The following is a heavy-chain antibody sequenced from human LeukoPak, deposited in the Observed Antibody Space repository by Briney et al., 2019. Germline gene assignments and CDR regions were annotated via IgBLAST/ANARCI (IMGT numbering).Heavy chain of an antibody. V-gene: IGHV3-53*01. CDR2: IYSGGST. Sequence: PGGSLRLSCAASGFTVSTNYMTWVRQAPGKGLEWVSVIYSGGSTYYADSVKGRFTISRDNSRNTLYLQMNSLRVEDTAVYYRARRRSTSWASDIWGQGSMVTVSS. CDR1: GFTVSTNY. J-gene: IGHJ3*02. D-gene: IGHD6-13*01. CDR3: ARRRSTSWASDI.